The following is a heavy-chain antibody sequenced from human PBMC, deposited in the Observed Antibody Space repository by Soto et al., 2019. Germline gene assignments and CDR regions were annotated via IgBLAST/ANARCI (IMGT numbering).Heavy chain of an antibody. Sequence: PSETLSLTCAVYGGSCSGYYWSWIRQPPGKGLEWIGEINHSGSTNYNPSLKSRVTISVDTSKNQFSLKLSSVTAADTAVYYCARALGWLLLPNWFDPWGQGTLVTVSS. J-gene: IGHJ5*02. D-gene: IGHD3-22*01. CDR3: ARALGWLLLPNWFDP. CDR2: INHSGST. V-gene: IGHV4-34*01. CDR1: GGSCSGYY.